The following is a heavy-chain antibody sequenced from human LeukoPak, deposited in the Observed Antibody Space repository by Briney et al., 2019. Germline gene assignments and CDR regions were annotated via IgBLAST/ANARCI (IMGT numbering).Heavy chain of an antibody. D-gene: IGHD6-13*01. J-gene: IGHJ1*01. V-gene: IGHV1-24*01. CDR1: GYTLTELS. CDR3: ATLAFSGIAAAGTDFQH. Sequence: ASVKVSCKVSGYTLTELSMHWVRQAPGKGLEWMGGFDPEDGETIDAQKFQGRVTMTEDTSTDTAYMELSSLRSEDTAVYYCATLAFSGIAAAGTDFQHWGQGTLVTVSS. CDR2: FDPEDGET.